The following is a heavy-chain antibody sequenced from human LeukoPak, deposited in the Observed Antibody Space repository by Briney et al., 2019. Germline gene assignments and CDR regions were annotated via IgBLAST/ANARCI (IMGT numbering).Heavy chain of an antibody. Sequence: PSETLSLTCTVYGGSFSGYYCSWIRQPPGKGLEWIGETNHSGSTKYNPSLKSRVSMSVDKSKNQFSLKLTSVTAADTAVYYCASPSGNYYVDVFDIWGQGTMVTVSS. V-gene: IGHV4-34*01. CDR3: ASPSGNYYVDVFDI. CDR1: GGSFSGYY. CDR2: TNHSGST. D-gene: IGHD3-10*01. J-gene: IGHJ3*02.